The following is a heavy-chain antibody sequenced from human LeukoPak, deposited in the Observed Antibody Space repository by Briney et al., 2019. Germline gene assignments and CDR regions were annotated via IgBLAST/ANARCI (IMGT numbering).Heavy chain of an antibody. CDR2: IYYSGST. CDR1: GGSISSYY. Sequence: SETLSLTCTVSGGSISSYYWSWIRQPPGKGLEWIGYIYYSGSTNYNPPLKSRVTISVDTSKNQFSLKLGSVTAADTAVYYCASTPGNIYYDSSGSRLTNDAFDIWGQGTMVTVSS. V-gene: IGHV4-59*08. D-gene: IGHD3-22*01. CDR3: ASTPGNIYYDSSGSRLTNDAFDI. J-gene: IGHJ3*02.